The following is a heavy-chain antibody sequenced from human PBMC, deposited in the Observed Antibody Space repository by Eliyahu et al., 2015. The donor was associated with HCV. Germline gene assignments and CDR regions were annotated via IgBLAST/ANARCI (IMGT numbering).Heavy chain of an antibody. CDR1: GGSITTYY. D-gene: IGHD6-19*01. CDR3: ASGGGGIAVTGTGGWFDP. Sequence: QVQLQESGPGLVKPSETLSLTCTVSGGSITTYYWSWIRQPPGKGLEWIGYIHYSGSTNYNPSLKSRVTISLDTSKNQFSLNLTSVTAADTAIYYCASGGGGIAVTGTGGWFDPWGQGTLATVSS. J-gene: IGHJ5*02. CDR2: IHYSGST. V-gene: IGHV4-59*01.